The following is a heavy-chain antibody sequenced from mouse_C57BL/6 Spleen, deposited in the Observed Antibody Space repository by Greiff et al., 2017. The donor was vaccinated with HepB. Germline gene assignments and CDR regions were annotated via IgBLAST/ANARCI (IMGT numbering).Heavy chain of an antibody. V-gene: IGHV1-26*01. Sequence: VQLQQSGPELVKPGASVKISCKASGYTFTDYYMNWVKQSHGKSLEWIGDINPNNGGTSYNQKFKGKATLTVDKSASTAYMESRSLTSEDSAVYDGARRGGNYVGYFDVWGTGTTVTVSS. J-gene: IGHJ1*03. D-gene: IGHD2-1*01. CDR3: ARRGGNYVGYFDV. CDR1: GYTFTDYY. CDR2: INPNNGGT.